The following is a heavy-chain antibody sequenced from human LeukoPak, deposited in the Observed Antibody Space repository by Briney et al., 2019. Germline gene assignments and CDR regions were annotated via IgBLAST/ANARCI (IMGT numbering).Heavy chain of an antibody. V-gene: IGHV4-61*02. J-gene: IGHJ3*02. CDR2: IYTSGST. D-gene: IGHD3-3*01. Sequence: SETLSLTCTVSGGSISSGSYYWSWIRQSAGKGLEWIGRIYTSGSTNYNPSLKSRVTISVDTSKNQFSLKLSSVTAADTAVYYCARTPRFLEWPVAFDIWGQGTMVTVSS. CDR1: GGSISSGSYY. CDR3: ARTPRFLEWPVAFDI.